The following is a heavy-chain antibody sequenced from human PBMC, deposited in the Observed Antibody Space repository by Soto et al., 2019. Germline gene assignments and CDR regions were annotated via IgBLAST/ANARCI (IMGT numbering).Heavy chain of an antibody. J-gene: IGHJ6*02. CDR3: ARVVRYFDTPYGMDV. Sequence: EVQLLESGEGLVQPGGSLKLSCAASGFTFSSYAMSWVRQAPGKGLEWVSGIGGSGGNTYYADSVKGRFTISRDNSKNTLFLQMNSLIAEDTAEYYRARVVRYFDTPYGMDVWGQGTTVTVSS. D-gene: IGHD3-9*01. V-gene: IGHV3-23*01. CDR1: GFTFSSYA. CDR2: IGGSGGNT.